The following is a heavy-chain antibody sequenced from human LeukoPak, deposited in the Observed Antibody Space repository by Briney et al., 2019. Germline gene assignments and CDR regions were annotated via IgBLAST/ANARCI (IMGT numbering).Heavy chain of an antibody. Sequence: PSETLSLTCTVSGGSLSNYYWSWIRQPAGKGLEWIGRIYISGTTNYNPSLKSRVTMSADTSKNQFSLKLSSVTAADTAMYYCAGETFGSYRNFFDYWGQGTLVTVSS. CDR1: GGSLSNYY. CDR3: AGETFGSYRNFFDY. CDR2: IYISGTT. V-gene: IGHV4-4*07. J-gene: IGHJ4*02. D-gene: IGHD1-26*01.